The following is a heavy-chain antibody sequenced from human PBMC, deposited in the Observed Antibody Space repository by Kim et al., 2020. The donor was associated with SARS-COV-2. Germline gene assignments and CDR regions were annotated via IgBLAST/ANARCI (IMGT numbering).Heavy chain of an antibody. Sequence: GGSLRLSCAASGFTFSSYSMNWVRQAPGKGLEWVSSIKSSSSYIYYADSVKGRFTISRDNAKNSLFLQMNSLRAEDTAVYYCARELSTGYSGGWYYFDYWGQGTLVTVSS. D-gene: IGHD6-19*01. CDR2: IKSSSSYI. V-gene: IGHV3-21*01. CDR1: GFTFSSYS. CDR3: ARELSTGYSGGWYYFDY. J-gene: IGHJ4*02.